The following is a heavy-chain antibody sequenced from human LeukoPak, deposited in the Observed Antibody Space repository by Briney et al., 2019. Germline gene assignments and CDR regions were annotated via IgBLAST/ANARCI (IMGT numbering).Heavy chain of an antibody. CDR3: ATGGGSGSGSYYKSVDY. CDR2: IYSGGST. V-gene: IGHV3-53*01. D-gene: IGHD3-10*01. CDR1: GFTVSSNY. J-gene: IGHJ4*02. Sequence: GGSLRLSCAASGFTVSSNYMSWVRQAPGKGLEWVSVIYSGGSTYYADSVKGRFTISRDNSKNTLYLQMNSLRAEDTAVYYCATGGGSGSGSYYKSVDYWGQGTLVTVSS.